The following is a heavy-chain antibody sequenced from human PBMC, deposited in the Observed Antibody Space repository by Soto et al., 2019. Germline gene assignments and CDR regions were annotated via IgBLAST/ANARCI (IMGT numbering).Heavy chain of an antibody. CDR2: LGAADDP. J-gene: IGHJ6*02. Sequence: GGSLRLSCAASAFTLSAYDMHWVRQPNGKGLEWVSALGAADDPYYLGSVKGRFTISRENAKNSLYLRMNNLRAGDTAVYYCARAYSGRLPRRADYYYAMDVWGQGTTVTVSS. D-gene: IGHD2-15*01. CDR1: AFTLSAYD. V-gene: IGHV3-13*05. CDR3: ARAYSGRLPRRADYYYAMDV.